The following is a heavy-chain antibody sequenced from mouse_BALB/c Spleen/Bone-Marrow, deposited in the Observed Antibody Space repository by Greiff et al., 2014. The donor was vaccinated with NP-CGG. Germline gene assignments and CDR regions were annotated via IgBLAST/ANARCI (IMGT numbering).Heavy chain of an antibody. CDR3: ARGYSNNYAMDY. J-gene: IGHJ4*01. CDR1: GYTFTDYA. D-gene: IGHD2-5*01. CDR2: INTYFGDI. Sequence: QVHVKQSGAELVRPGVSVKISCKGSGYTFTDYAMHWVKQSHAESLEWIGVINTYFGDISYNQKFKGKATTAVDKTSRTVYMELARLTAEDSAIYYCARGYSNNYAMDYWGQGTSVTVSS. V-gene: IGHV1S137*01.